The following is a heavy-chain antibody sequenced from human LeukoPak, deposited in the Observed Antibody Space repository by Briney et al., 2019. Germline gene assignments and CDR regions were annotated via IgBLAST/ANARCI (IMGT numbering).Heavy chain of an antibody. V-gene: IGHV1-46*01. J-gene: IGHJ4*02. D-gene: IGHD6-19*01. CDR1: GYTFTSYY. CDR2: INPSGGST. CDR3: ANQYSSGWPIEY. Sequence: ASVKVSCKASGYTFTSYYMHWVRQAPGQGLEWMGIINPSGGSTSYAQKFQGRVTMTRDMSTSTVYMELSSLRAEDTAVYYCANQYSSGWPIEYWGQGTMVTVSS.